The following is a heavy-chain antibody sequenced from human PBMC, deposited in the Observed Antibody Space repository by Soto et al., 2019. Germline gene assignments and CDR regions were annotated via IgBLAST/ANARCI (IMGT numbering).Heavy chain of an antibody. CDR1: GDSISITSYY. D-gene: IGHD5-12*01. V-gene: IGHV4-39*01. CDR3: ARRGGVATNAFDI. CDR2: IYYSGST. J-gene: IGHJ3*02. Sequence: SETLSLTCTVSGDSISITSYYWGWIRQPPGKGLEWIGIIYYSGSTYYNPSLKSRVTISVDTSKNQFSLKLSSVTAADTAVYYCARRGGVATNAFDIWGQGTMVT.